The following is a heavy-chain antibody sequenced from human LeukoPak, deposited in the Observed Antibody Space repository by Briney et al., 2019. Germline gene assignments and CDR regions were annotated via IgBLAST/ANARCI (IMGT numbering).Heavy chain of an antibody. CDR2: IYYSGST. Sequence: SETLSLTCTVSGGSISSSSYYWGWIRQPPGKGLEWIGSIYYSGSTYYNPSLKSRVTISVDTSKNQFSLKLSSVTAADTAVYYCARSWELLNEDWFDPWGQGTLVTVSS. CDR1: GGSISSSSYY. D-gene: IGHD1-26*01. V-gene: IGHV4-39*07. J-gene: IGHJ5*02. CDR3: ARSWELLNEDWFDP.